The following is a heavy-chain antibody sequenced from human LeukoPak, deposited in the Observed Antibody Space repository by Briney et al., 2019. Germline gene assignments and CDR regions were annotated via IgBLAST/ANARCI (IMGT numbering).Heavy chain of an antibody. CDR3: TRGEEAFDY. CDR2: INQDGSQK. J-gene: IGHJ4*02. CDR1: GFTFSSYW. Sequence: QAGGSLRLSCAASGFTFSSYWMTWVRQAPGKGLEWVANINQDGSQKYYVDSVKGRFTISRDNAKKSLYLQMSSLRAEDTTVYYCTRGEEAFDYWGQGTLVTVSS. V-gene: IGHV3-7*04.